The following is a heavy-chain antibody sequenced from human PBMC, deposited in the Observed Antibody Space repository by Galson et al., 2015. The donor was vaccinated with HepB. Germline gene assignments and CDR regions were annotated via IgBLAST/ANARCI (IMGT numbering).Heavy chain of an antibody. J-gene: IGHJ5*02. CDR1: GYTFSDYY. V-gene: IGHV5-51*03. D-gene: IGHD3-10*01. CDR2: IYPDDSDT. CDR3: ARVRGSGLDPHSWFDV. Sequence: SGAELKKPGESLKISCDASGYTFSDYYIAWVRQMPGKGLECMGIIYPDDSDTKYSPSFQGQVTFSVDKSVTTAYLQWSGLRASDIGIYYCARVRGSGLDPHSWFDVWGQGTLVTVSA.